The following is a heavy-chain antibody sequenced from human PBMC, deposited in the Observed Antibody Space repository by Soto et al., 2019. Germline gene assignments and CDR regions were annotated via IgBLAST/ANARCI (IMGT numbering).Heavy chain of an antibody. V-gene: IGHV4-39*02. D-gene: IGHD2-8*02. J-gene: IGHJ4*02. CDR2: IYYSGST. CDR1: GVSISSSSYY. Sequence: SETLSLTCTVSGVSISSSSYYWVWIRQPPGKGLEWIGSIYYSGSTYYNPSLKSRVTISVDTSKNQFSLKLTSVTAADTAVYYCARDKITGLFDYWGQGTLVTVSS. CDR3: ARDKITGLFDY.